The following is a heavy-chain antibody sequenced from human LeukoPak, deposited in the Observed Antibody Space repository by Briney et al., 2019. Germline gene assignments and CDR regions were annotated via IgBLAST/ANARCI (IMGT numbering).Heavy chain of an antibody. CDR2: IYHSGST. D-gene: IGHD2-8*01. V-gene: IGHV4-34*01. CDR3: ARYEMARLVDP. J-gene: IGHJ5*02. CDR1: GGSFSGYY. Sequence: PSETLSLTCAVYGGSFSGYYWGWIRQPPGKGLEWIGSIYHSGSTYYNPSLKSRVTISVDKSKNQFSLKLSSVTAADTAVYYCARYEMARLVDPWGQGTLVTVSS.